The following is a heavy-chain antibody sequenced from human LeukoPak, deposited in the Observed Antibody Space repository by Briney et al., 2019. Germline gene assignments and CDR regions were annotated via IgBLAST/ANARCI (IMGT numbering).Heavy chain of an antibody. J-gene: IGHJ4*02. Sequence: GGFLRLSCAASGFTFSSYWMHWVRQAPGKGLEWVALTSSDGNKYFADSVQGRFSISRDNSRNPVYLQLDSLRPDDTAVYYCARERGIRALYFDSWGQGALVTVSS. CDR3: ARERGIRALYFDS. V-gene: IGHV3-30*03. CDR2: TSSDGNK. CDR1: GFTFSSYW. D-gene: IGHD3-16*01.